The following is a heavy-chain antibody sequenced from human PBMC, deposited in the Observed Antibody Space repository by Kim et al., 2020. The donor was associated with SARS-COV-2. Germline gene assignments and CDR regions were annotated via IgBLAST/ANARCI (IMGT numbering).Heavy chain of an antibody. CDR1: GYSFTSYW. V-gene: IGHV5-10-1*01. CDR2: IDPSDSYT. Sequence: GESLKISCKGSGYSFTSYWISWVRQMPGKGLEWMGRIDPSDSYTNYSPSFQGHVTISADKSISTAYLQWSSLKASDTAMYYCASPNPYYYGSGSYYPRSRNYGMDVWGQGTTVTVSS. J-gene: IGHJ6*02. CDR3: ASPNPYYYGSGSYYPRSRNYGMDV. D-gene: IGHD3-10*01.